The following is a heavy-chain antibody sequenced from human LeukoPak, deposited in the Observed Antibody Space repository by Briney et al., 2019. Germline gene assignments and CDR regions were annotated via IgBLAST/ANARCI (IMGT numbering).Heavy chain of an antibody. CDR3: ARESGRPRYYYYYYMDV. Sequence: SETLSLTCTVSGGSISSYYWSWIRQPAGKGLEWIGRIYTSGSTNYNPSLKSRVTMSVDTSKNQFSLKLSSVTAADTAVYYCARESGRPRYYYYYYMDVWGKGTTVTVSS. J-gene: IGHJ6*03. CDR2: IYTSGST. CDR1: GGSISSYY. D-gene: IGHD3-10*01. V-gene: IGHV4-4*07.